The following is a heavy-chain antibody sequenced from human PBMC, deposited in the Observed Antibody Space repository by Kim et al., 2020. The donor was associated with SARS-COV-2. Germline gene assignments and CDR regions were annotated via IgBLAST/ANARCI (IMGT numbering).Heavy chain of an antibody. CDR1: GGSISSSSYY. CDR3: ARHAEDGYNYNSYAFDI. V-gene: IGHV4-39*01. D-gene: IGHD5-12*01. CDR2: IYYSGST. J-gene: IGHJ3*02. Sequence: SETLSLTCTVSGGSISSSSYYWGWIRQPPGKGLEWIGSIYYSGSTYYNPSLKSRVTISVDTSKNQFSLKLSSVTAADTAVYYCARHAEDGYNYNSYAFDIWGQGTMVTVSS.